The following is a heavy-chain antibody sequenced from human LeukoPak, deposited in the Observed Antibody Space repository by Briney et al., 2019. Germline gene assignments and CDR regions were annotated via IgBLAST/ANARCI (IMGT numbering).Heavy chain of an antibody. CDR2: IKQDGSEK. CDR1: KFTFSTYW. D-gene: IGHD3-22*01. CDR3: ARDWRDSSGKFPNDAFDI. J-gene: IGHJ3*02. Sequence: GGSLRLSCAASKFTFSTYWMSWVRQAPGKGLEWVANIKQDGSEKYYVDSVKGRFTISRDNAKNSLYLQMNSLRAEDTAVYYCARDWRDSSGKFPNDAFDIWGQGTMVTVSS. V-gene: IGHV3-7*01.